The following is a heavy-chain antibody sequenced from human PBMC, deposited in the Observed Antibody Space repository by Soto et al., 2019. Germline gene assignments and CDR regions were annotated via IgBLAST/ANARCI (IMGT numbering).Heavy chain of an antibody. D-gene: IGHD6-19*01. CDR1: GGSISSSSYY. V-gene: IGHV4-39*01. CDR2: IYYSGST. J-gene: IGHJ4*02. Sequence: SETLSLTCTVSGGSISSSSYYWGWIRQPPGKGLEWIGSIYYSGSTYYNPSLKSRVTISVDTSKNQFSLKLSSVTAADTAVYYCARHRRASSGWYHSHLDYWGQGTLVTVS. CDR3: ARHRRASSGWYHSHLDY.